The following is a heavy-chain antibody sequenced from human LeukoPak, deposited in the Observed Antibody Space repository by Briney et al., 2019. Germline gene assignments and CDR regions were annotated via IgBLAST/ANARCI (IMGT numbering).Heavy chain of an antibody. Sequence: GGSLRLSCAASGFTFSSYSMNWVRQAPGKGLEWVSYISSSSSTIYYADSVKGRFTISRDNAKNSLYLQMNSLRAEDTAVYYCARDPGNYVSWFDPWGQGTLVTVSS. CDR3: ARDPGNYVSWFDP. D-gene: IGHD4-11*01. CDR2: ISSSSSTI. V-gene: IGHV3-48*01. CDR1: GFTFSSYS. J-gene: IGHJ5*02.